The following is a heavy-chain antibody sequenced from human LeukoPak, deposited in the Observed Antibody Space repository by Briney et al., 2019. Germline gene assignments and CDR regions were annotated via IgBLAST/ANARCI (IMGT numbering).Heavy chain of an antibody. CDR1: GVSFSGYA. CDR3: ARGQSVGWEIGVCDF. D-gene: IGHD1-26*01. V-gene: IGHV3-33*01. Sequence: GGSLRLSCAVSGVSFSGYAMHWVRQAPGKGLEWVRLIKYDASDEYYADAVKGRFTISRDDSRNTLYLQMNSLRAEDTAVYYCARGQSVGWEIGVCDFWGQGSLVTVAS. J-gene: IGHJ4*02. CDR2: IKYDASDE.